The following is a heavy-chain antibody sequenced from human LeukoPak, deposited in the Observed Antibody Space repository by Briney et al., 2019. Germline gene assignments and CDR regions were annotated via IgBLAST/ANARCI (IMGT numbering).Heavy chain of an antibody. CDR2: INHSGST. CDR1: GGSFSGYY. Sequence: PSETLSLTCAVYGGSFSGYYWSWIRQPPGKGLEWIGEINHSGSTNYNPSLKSRVTISVDTSKNQFSLKLSSVTAADTAVYYCARVSRTDYDFWSGYYTLSWFDPWGQGTLVTVSS. CDR3: ARVSRTDYDFWSGYYTLSWFDP. J-gene: IGHJ5*02. V-gene: IGHV4-34*01. D-gene: IGHD3-3*01.